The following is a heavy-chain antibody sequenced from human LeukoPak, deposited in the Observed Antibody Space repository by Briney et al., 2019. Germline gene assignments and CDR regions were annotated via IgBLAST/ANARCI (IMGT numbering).Heavy chain of an antibody. V-gene: IGHV4-34*01. D-gene: IGHD3-3*01. J-gene: IGHJ5*02. CDR2: INDSGSP. CDR3: ARNGGSGNNWFDP. CDR1: GGSSRGYY. Sequence: SETLSLTCAVYGGSSRGYYWNWLWIRQSPGKGLEWIGEINDSGSPNYNPSLKSRVTISENKSLNQFSLRLSSVTAADTAVYFCARNGGSGNNWFDPWGQGTLVTVSS.